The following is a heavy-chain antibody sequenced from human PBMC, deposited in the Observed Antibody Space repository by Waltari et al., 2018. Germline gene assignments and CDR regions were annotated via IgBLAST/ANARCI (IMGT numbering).Heavy chain of an antibody. D-gene: IGHD2-15*01. V-gene: IGHV1-2*02. Sequence: QVQLVQSGAELREPGASVKVSCTTSGYRFTVTLIHWVRQAPGQGLEWMGWINPNNGITNYAQKFQGKVTMTRDTSISTAYVELSSLRIDDTAVYYCAAKGVVLPATFDYWGQGTLVTVSS. CDR1: GYRFTVTL. CDR2: INPNNGIT. J-gene: IGHJ4*02. CDR3: AAKGVVLPATFDY.